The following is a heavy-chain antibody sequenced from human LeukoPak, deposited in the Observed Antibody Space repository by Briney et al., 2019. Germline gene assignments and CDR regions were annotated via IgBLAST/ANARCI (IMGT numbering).Heavy chain of an antibody. V-gene: IGHV4-31*03. CDR3: ARVLVGAIDY. CDR2: IYYSGST. CDR1: GGSISSGGYY. D-gene: IGHD1-26*01. J-gene: IGHJ4*02. Sequence: SETLSLTCTVSGGSISSGGYYWSWIRQHPGKGLEWIGYIYYSGSTYYNPSLKSRVTISVDRSKNQFSLKLSSVTAADTAVYYCARVLVGAIDYWGQGTLVTVSS.